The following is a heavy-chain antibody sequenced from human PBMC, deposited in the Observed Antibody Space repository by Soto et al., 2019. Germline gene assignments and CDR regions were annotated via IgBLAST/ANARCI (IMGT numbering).Heavy chain of an antibody. V-gene: IGHV1-8*01. J-gene: IGHJ6*02. D-gene: IGHD7-27*01. CDR3: ARERRLGIDGMDV. Sequence: QVQLVQSGAEGKKPGASVNVSCKASGYTFTRDDINWVRQATGQGLEWMGWMNRNSGNTGYAQKFQGRVTMTWNTSISTAYMEVISLRSEDTAVYYCARERRLGIDGMDVWGQGTTVTVSS. CDR1: GYTFTRDD. CDR2: MNRNSGNT.